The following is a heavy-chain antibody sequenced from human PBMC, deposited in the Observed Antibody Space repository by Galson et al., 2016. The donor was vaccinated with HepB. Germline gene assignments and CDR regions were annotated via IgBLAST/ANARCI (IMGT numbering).Heavy chain of an antibody. CDR3: ATGLTTFEH. V-gene: IGHV3-48*02. J-gene: IGHJ4*02. CDR2: IDNSGGAI. Sequence: SLRLSCAPSGFIFTTYAMNWVRQAPGKGLEWIPYIDNSGGAIYYTDSVRGRFTISRDNAKNSLYLQMNSLRDEDTAVYYCATGLTTFEHGGQGTLVTVSS. CDR1: GFIFTTYA. D-gene: IGHD4-11*01.